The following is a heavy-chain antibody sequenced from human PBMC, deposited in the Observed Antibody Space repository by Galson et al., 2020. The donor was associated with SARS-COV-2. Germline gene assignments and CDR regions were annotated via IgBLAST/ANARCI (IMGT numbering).Heavy chain of an antibody. CDR2: IYYSGST. D-gene: IGHD3-3*01. V-gene: IGHV4-31*03. CDR3: ARARSITIFGVVQAFDI. J-gene: IGHJ3*02. Sequence: ETSETLSLTCTVSGGSISSGGYYWSWTRQHPGKGLEWIGYIYYSGSTYYNPSLKSRVTISVDTSKNQFSLKLSSVTAADTAVYYCARARSITIFGVVQAFDIWGQGTMVTVSS. CDR1: GGSISSGGYY.